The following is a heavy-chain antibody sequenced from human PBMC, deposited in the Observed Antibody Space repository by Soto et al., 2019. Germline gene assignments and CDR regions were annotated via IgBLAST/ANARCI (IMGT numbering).Heavy chain of an antibody. CDR2: VYHTGNG. D-gene: IGHD3-9*01. CDR1: GCSITTAGYS. Sequence: TLCLPCTVSGCSITTAGYSWSWLRQPPGKALEWIGYVYHTGNGYPKPSLKSRVTISLDRSKNQFSLKMTSVTAADTALYYCASRPFDDYGLDVWGQGTTVTVSS. J-gene: IGHJ6*02. V-gene: IGHV4-30-2*01. CDR3: ASRPFDDYGLDV.